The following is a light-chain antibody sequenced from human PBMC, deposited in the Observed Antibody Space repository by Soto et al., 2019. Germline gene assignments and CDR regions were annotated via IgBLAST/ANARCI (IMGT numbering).Light chain of an antibody. CDR2: DAS. Sequence: EIVLTQSPDTQSLSPGERAALSCKASQSVSSYLAWYQQKPGQAPRLLIYDASNRATGIPARFSGSGSGTDFTLTISSLEPEDFAVYYCQQRSNWPPTFGQGTKVEIK. CDR3: QQRSNWPPT. J-gene: IGKJ1*01. CDR1: QSVSSY. V-gene: IGKV3-11*01.